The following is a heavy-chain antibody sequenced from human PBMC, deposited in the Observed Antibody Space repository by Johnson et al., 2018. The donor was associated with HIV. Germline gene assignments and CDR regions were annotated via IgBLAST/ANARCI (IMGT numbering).Heavy chain of an antibody. Sequence: VQLVESGGVLVQRGGSLRLSCAASGFTVSNNFMNWVRQAPGKGLEWVSAISGSGGSTIDHADSVKGRFTISRDNAKNSLYLQMNSLRAEDTAVYYCAREGAAVRYIHDAFDKWGQGTMVTVSS. J-gene: IGHJ3*02. CDR1: GFTVSNNF. CDR2: ISGSGGSTI. V-gene: IGHV3-69-1*01. D-gene: IGHD6-13*01. CDR3: AREGAAVRYIHDAFDK.